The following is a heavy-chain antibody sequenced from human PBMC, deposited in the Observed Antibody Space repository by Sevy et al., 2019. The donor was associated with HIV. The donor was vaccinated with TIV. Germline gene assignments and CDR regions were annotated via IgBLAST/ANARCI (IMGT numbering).Heavy chain of an antibody. J-gene: IGHJ6*02. V-gene: IGHV1-8*01. Sequence: ASVKVSCKASGYTFTSYDINWVRQATGQGLEWMGWMNPNSGNTGYAQKFQGRVTMTRNTSISTAYLELSSLRSEDTXXXXXXXXXXXXXXXYYGMDVWGQGTTVTVS. CDR2: MNPNSGNT. CDR1: GYTFTSYD. CDR3: XXXXXXXXXXYYGMDV.